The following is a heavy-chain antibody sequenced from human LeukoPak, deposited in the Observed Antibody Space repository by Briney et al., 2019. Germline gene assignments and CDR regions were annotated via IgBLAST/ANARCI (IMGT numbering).Heavy chain of an antibody. CDR2: IWYDGSNK. J-gene: IGHJ4*02. V-gene: IGHV3-33*01. CDR3: ARDLRSYNPLRYFDY. D-gene: IGHD1-14*01. CDR1: GFTFSSYG. Sequence: CLRLSCAASGFTFSSYGMQWVRQAPGKGLEWVAVIWYDGSNKYYADSVKGRFTISRDNSKNTLYLQMNSLRAEDTAVYYCARDLRSYNPLRYFDYWGQGPLVTVSS.